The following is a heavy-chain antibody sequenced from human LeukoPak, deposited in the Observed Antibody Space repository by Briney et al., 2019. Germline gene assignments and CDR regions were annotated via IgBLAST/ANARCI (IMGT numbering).Heavy chain of an antibody. Sequence: ASVKVSCKASGYTFTGYYMHWVRQAPGQGLEWMGWINPNSGVTNYAQKFQGRVTMTRDTSISTAYTELSRLRSDDTAVYYCARDGYCDGGSCSDYWGQGTLVTASS. CDR2: INPNSGVT. D-gene: IGHD2-15*01. J-gene: IGHJ4*02. CDR1: GYTFTGYY. CDR3: ARDGYCDGGSCSDY. V-gene: IGHV1-2*02.